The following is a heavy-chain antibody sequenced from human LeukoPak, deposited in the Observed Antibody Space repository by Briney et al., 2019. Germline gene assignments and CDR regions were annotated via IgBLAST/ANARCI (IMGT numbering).Heavy chain of an antibody. D-gene: IGHD3-10*01. CDR2: INQDSSEK. CDR1: GFTFSNYW. CDR3: ARYWYYGSGTYKNYFDY. V-gene: IGHV3-7*01. J-gene: IGHJ4*02. Sequence: PGESLRLSCAASGFTFSNYWMSWVRQAPGKGLEWVANINQDSSEKYYVDSVKGRFTISRDNAKNSLYLQMNSLRAEDTAVYYCARYWYYGSGTYKNYFDYWGQGTLVTVSS.